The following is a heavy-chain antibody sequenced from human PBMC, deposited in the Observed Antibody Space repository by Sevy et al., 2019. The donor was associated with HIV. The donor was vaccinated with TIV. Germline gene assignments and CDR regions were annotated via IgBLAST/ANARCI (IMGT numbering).Heavy chain of an antibody. CDR2: INSKSNNI. V-gene: IGHV3-9*01. D-gene: IGHD2-15*01. CDR1: GFIFGDYG. J-gene: IGHJ3*02. CDR3: AKEYSGGPYYSDGYNSFHI. Sequence: GGSLRLSCAASGFIFGDYGMHWVRQAPGKGLEWVSGINSKSNNIGYADSLKGQFTISRDNVRNSLYLQMNILRTEDTALDSCAKEYSGGPYYSDGYNSFHIWGQGTMVTVSS.